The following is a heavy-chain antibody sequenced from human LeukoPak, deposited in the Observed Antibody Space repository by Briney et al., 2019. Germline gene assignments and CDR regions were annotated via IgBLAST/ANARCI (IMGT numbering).Heavy chain of an antibody. J-gene: IGHJ6*03. CDR1: GGSISSYY. Sequence: SETLSLTCTVAGGSISSYYWSWIRQPPGKGLEWIGYIYYSGSTNYNPSLKSRVTISVDTSKNQFSLKLISVTAADTDVYYCASTYYYDSSGYRYMDVWGKGTTVTVSS. CDR2: IYYSGST. D-gene: IGHD3-22*01. V-gene: IGHV4-59*01. CDR3: ASTYYYDSSGYRYMDV.